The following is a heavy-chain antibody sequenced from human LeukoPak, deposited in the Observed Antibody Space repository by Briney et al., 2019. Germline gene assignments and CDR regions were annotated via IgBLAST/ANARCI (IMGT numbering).Heavy chain of an antibody. V-gene: IGHV4-59*01. J-gene: IGHJ3*02. CDR1: GGSISSYY. CDR3: ARGFDSSGYYHDAFDI. Sequence: SETLFLTCTVSGGSISSYYWSRIRQPPGKGLEWIGYIYYSGSTNYNPSLKSRVTISVDTSKNQFSLKLSSVTAADTAVYYCARGFDSSGYYHDAFDIWGQGTMVTVSS. CDR2: IYYSGST. D-gene: IGHD3-22*01.